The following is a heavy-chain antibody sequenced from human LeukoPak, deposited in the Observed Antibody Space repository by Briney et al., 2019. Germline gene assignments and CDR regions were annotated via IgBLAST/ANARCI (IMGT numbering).Heavy chain of an antibody. CDR3: ARWVVATMFDY. CDR1: GFTVSNSY. V-gene: IGHV3-66*01. Sequence: PGGSLRLSCAPSGFTVSNSYLSWVRQAPGKGLEWVSVIYSDGSTYYADSVKGRFTISRDNSKNTLFLQMNSLRAEDTAVYYCARWVVATMFDYWGPGTLVTVSS. J-gene: IGHJ4*02. CDR2: IYSDGST. D-gene: IGHD5-12*01.